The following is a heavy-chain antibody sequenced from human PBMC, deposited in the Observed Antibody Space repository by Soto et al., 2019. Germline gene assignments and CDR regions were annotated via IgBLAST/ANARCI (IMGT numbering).Heavy chain of an antibody. D-gene: IGHD3-22*01. CDR2: ISAYNGNT. J-gene: IGHJ4*02. V-gene: IGHV1-18*01. Sequence: QVQRVQSGAEVKKPGASVKVSCKASGYTFTSYGISWVRQAPGQGLEWMGWISAYNGNTNYAQKLQGRVTMTTDTSTSTAYMELRSLRSDDTAVYYCARDPREYYYDLTYYFDYWGQGTLVTVSS. CDR3: ARDPREYYYDLTYYFDY. CDR1: GYTFTSYG.